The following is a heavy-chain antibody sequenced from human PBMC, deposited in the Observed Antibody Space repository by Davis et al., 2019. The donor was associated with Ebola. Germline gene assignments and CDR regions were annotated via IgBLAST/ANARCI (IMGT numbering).Heavy chain of an antibody. J-gene: IGHJ5*02. Sequence: GGSLRLSCAASGFTFDTFWMHWVRQAPGKGLEWVACISGSGKTTYYADSVEGRFNITRDNSKNTLSLQMKSGRGEDSAVYYCAKDKGFWVPPDWFGPWGQGVQVTVSS. CDR2: ISGSGKTT. V-gene: IGHV3-23*01. D-gene: IGHD3-16*01. CDR3: AKDKGFWVPPDWFGP. CDR1: GFTFDTFW.